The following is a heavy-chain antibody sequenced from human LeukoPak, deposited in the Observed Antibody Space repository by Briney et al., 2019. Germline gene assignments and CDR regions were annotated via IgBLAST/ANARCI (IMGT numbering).Heavy chain of an antibody. J-gene: IGHJ6*03. CDR3: ARLSVIVGSPLEYYYYYMAV. D-gene: IGHD1-26*01. V-gene: IGHV4-31*09. CDR1: GGSISSGGDY. CDR2: SNDSGGT. Sequence: SQTLSLTCTVSGGSISSGGDYWSWIRQHPGEGLEWIGESNDSGGTNDNPSLKSRVTISADKPKNQVSLKLTSVTAADTAVYYCARLSVIVGSPLEYYYYYMAVWGQGTTVTVSS.